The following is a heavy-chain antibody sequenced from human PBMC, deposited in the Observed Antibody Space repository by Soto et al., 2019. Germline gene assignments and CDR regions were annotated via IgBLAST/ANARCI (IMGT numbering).Heavy chain of an antibody. Sequence: SVKVSCKSSGGTFSSYAISWVRQAPGQGLEWMGGIIPIFGTANYAQKFQGRVTITADESTSTAYMELSSLRSEDTAVYYCARDRCSGGSCYWGGHYGMDVWGQGTTVTVSS. J-gene: IGHJ6*02. D-gene: IGHD2-15*01. CDR2: IIPIFGTA. CDR3: ARDRCSGGSCYWGGHYGMDV. CDR1: GGTFSSYA. V-gene: IGHV1-69*01.